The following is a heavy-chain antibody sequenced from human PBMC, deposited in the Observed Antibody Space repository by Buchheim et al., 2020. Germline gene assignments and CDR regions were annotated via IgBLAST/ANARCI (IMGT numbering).Heavy chain of an antibody. CDR3: AKTVHILPGYQRWVYYMDV. CDR1: GFTFNTSA. J-gene: IGHJ6*03. D-gene: IGHD3-9*01. Sequence: EMQLLESGGGLVQPGGSLRISCVASGFTFNTSAMTWVRQAPGKGLEWVSAIRGSGFDTYYADSVPGRFTISRDNSKNMLYLEMNSLRAEDAAIYFCAKTVHILPGYQRWVYYMDVWGKGTT. V-gene: IGHV3-23*01. CDR2: IRGSGFDT.